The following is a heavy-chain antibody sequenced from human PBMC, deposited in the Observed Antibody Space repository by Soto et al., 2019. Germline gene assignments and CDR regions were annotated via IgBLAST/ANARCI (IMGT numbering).Heavy chain of an antibody. CDR3: ARDLYCSGGSCYPL. CDR1: GFTFSSYS. V-gene: IGHV3-21*01. D-gene: IGHD2-15*01. Sequence: GGSLRLSCAASGFTFSSYSMNWVRQAPGKGLEWVSSISSSSSYIYYADSVKGRFTISRDNAKNSLYLQMNSLRAEDTAVYYCARDLYCSGGSCYPLWGQGTLVTVSS. J-gene: IGHJ4*02. CDR2: ISSSSSYI.